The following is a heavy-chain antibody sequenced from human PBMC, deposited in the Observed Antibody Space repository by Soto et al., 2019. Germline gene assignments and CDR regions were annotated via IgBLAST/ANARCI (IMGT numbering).Heavy chain of an antibody. CDR2: INAGNGNT. Sequence: QVQLVQSGAEVKKPGASVKVSCKASGYTFTSYAMHWVRQAPGQRLEWMGWINAGNGNTKYSQKFQGRVTITRDTSASTAYMELSSLRSEVTAVYYCARGGSLYWYFDLWGRGTLVTFSS. J-gene: IGHJ2*01. V-gene: IGHV1-3*01. CDR3: ARGGSLYWYFDL. D-gene: IGHD1-26*01. CDR1: GYTFTSYA.